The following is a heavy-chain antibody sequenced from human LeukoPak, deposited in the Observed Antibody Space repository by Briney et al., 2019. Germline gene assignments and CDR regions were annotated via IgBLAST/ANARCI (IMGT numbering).Heavy chain of an antibody. CDR1: GGSFSGYY. V-gene: IGHV4-34*01. CDR3: ARLYYYDSSGYSHGGIDY. Sequence: SETLSLTCAVYGGSFSGYYWSWIRQPPGKGLEWIGEINHSGSTNYSPSLKSRVTISVDTSKNQFSLKLSSVTAADTAVYYCARLYYYDSSGYSHGGIDYWGQGTLVTVSS. D-gene: IGHD3-22*01. CDR2: INHSGST. J-gene: IGHJ4*02.